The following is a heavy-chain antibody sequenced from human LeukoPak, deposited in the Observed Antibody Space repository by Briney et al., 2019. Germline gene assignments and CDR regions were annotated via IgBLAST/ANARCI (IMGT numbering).Heavy chain of an antibody. CDR1: TSSISSGYF. Sequence: PSETLSLTCAVSTSSISSGYFWGWIRQPPGKGLEWIGSIYHSGSTYYNPSFKSRVTMSVDTSKNQFSLRLTSVTAADTAVYYCARNPDILTGSPYYFDYWGQGTLVAVSS. CDR2: IYHSGST. CDR3: ARNPDILTGSPYYFDY. D-gene: IGHD3-9*01. J-gene: IGHJ4*02. V-gene: IGHV4-38-2*01.